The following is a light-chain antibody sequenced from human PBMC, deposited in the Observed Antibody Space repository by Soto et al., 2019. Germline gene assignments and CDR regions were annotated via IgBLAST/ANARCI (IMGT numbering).Light chain of an antibody. CDR2: DVS. CDR3: SSYTSSSTPGV. V-gene: IGLV2-14*01. J-gene: IGLJ1*01. CDR1: SSDVGGYNY. Sequence: QSVLTQPASVSGSPGQSITISCTGTSSDVGGYNYVSWYQQHPGKVPKLMIYDVSNRPSGVSNRFSGSKSGNTASLTISGLQAEDEADYYCSSYTSSSTPGVFGTGTKVTVL.